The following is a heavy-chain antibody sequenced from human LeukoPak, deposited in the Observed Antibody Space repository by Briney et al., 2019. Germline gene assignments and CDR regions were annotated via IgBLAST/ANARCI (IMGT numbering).Heavy chain of an antibody. V-gene: IGHV3-49*03. CDR3: TRDCSSTSCFGHFDY. CDR2: IRGKAYGGTT. CDR1: GFTFGDYA. J-gene: IGHJ4*02. Sequence: GGSLRLSCTASGFTFGDYAMSWFRQAPGKGLEWVGFIRGKAYGGTTEYAASVKGRFTISRDDSKSIAYLQMNSLKTEVTAVYYCTRDCSSTSCFGHFDYWGQGTLVTVSS. D-gene: IGHD2-2*01.